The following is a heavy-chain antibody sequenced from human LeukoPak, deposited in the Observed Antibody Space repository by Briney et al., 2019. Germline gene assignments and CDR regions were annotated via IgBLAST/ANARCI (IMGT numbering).Heavy chain of an antibody. D-gene: IGHD3-16*01. J-gene: IGHJ4*02. CDR3: AKGYVTTGYFDY. CDR1: GFTFSSSA. CDR2: ISGGGSTT. Sequence: QPGESLRLSCAASGFTFSSSAISWVRQAPGKGPEWVSAISGGGSTTYYADSVKGRFTISRDNSKNTLFLQMNSLRAEDTALYYCAKGYVTTGYFDYWGQGTLVTVSS. V-gene: IGHV3-23*01.